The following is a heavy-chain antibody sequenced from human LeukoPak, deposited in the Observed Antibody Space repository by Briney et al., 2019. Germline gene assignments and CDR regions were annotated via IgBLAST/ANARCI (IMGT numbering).Heavy chain of an antibody. CDR3: AKGSEFDP. CDR1: GFTFSSYG. V-gene: IGHV3-30*18. J-gene: IGHJ5*02. CDR2: ISYDGSDK. D-gene: IGHD3-10*01. Sequence: GRSLRLSCAGSGFTFSSYGMHWVRQAPGKGLEWVAVISYDGSDKYYADSVKGRFTISRDNSKNTLYLQMNSLRAEDTAVYYCAKGSEFDPWGQGTLVTVSS.